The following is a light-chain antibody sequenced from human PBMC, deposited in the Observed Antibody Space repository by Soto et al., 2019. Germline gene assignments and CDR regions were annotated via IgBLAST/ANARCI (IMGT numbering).Light chain of an antibody. V-gene: IGKV1-5*01. CDR3: QEYHSYRWT. J-gene: IGKJ1*01. Sequence: IEMTQSPSTLSSSVGDRVTITCRASQSISNWLAWYQQKPGKAPKLLSFDASTLQSGVPSRFSGSGSGTEFTLTISSLQPDDFATYYCQEYHSYRWTFGQGTKVDIK. CDR1: QSISNW. CDR2: DAS.